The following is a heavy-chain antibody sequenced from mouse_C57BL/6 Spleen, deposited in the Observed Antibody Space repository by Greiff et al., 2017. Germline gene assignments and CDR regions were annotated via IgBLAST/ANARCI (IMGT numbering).Heavy chain of an antibody. J-gene: IGHJ3*01. CDR3: ARRSRYYGSSFAY. CDR2: IYPGSGST. Sequence: QVQLQQPGAELVKPGASVKMSCKASGYTFTSYWITWVKQRPGQGLEWIGDIYPGSGSTNYNEKFKSKATLTVDTSSSTAYMQLSSLTSEDSAVYYCARRSRYYGSSFAYWGQGTLVTVSA. CDR1: GYTFTSYW. V-gene: IGHV1-55*01. D-gene: IGHD1-1*01.